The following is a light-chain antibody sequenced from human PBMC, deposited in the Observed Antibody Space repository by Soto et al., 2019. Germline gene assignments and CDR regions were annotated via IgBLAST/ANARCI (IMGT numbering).Light chain of an antibody. Sequence: DIQMTQSPSALSASVGDRVTITCRASQSISSWLAWYQQKPGEAPRLLIYQASSLETEVPSRFSGSGSWTEFTLTISSLQPDDFATNYCQQYNSYSRTLGQGTKVDIK. CDR2: QAS. CDR1: QSISSW. V-gene: IGKV1-5*03. J-gene: IGKJ1*01. CDR3: QQYNSYSRT.